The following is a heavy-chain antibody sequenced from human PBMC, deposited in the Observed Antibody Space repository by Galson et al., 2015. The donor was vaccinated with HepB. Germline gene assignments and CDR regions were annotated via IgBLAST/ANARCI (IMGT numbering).Heavy chain of an antibody. V-gene: IGHV3-53*01. CDR3: ARAPGGSGYRLRLKYFDL. CDR1: GIDVSSNY. J-gene: IGHJ2*01. CDR2: IYSDSST. Sequence: SLRLSCAASGIDVSSNYMNWVRQAPGKGLGWVSVIYSDSSTNYADSVKGRFTISRDNSKNTVYFQMNSLSAEDTAVYYCARAPGGSGYRLRLKYFDLWGRGTLVTVSS. D-gene: IGHD3-3*01.